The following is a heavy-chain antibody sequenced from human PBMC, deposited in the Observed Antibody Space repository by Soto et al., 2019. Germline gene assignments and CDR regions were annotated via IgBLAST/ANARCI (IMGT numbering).Heavy chain of an antibody. V-gene: IGHV3-74*01. CDR1: GVTFRDYW. D-gene: IGHD6-19*01. CDR3: VREVIAVLGSIRWFDP. CDR2: IGPDGTST. J-gene: IGHJ5*02. Sequence: GGSLRLSCAVSGVTFRDYWMHWVRQVPGKGLLWVSRIGPDGTSTKYADSVKGRFTISRSNPENTLYLQMNSLRAEDTGVYYCVREVIAVLGSIRWFDPWGQGTLVTVSS.